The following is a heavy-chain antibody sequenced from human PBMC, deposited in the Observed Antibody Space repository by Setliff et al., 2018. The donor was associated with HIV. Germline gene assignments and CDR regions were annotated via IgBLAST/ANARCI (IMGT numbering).Heavy chain of an antibody. D-gene: IGHD1-1*01. CDR2: IDPTGTYT. CDR3: AKVDDGQCNTFNCRDFDY. Sequence: PGGSLRLSCAASGLTLSTSSMSWVRQAQGKGLEWVSAIDPTGTYTYYADAVKGRFTISRDNFRNTLSLQMNSLTAEDSAIYYCAKVDDGQCNTFNCRDFDYWGRGTLVTVSS. CDR1: GLTLSTSS. J-gene: IGHJ4*02. V-gene: IGHV3-23*05.